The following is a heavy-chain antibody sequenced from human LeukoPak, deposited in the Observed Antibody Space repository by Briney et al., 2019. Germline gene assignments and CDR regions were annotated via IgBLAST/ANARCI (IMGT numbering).Heavy chain of an antibody. CDR1: GDSISSSSYY. V-gene: IGHV4-39*01. D-gene: IGHD2-2*02. Sequence: PSETLSLTCTVSGDSISSSSYYWGWIRQPPGKGLEWIGSLYYSGNTNYNPSLKSRVTISEDTSRNQFSLRLGSVTAADTAVYYCVSFDRRYCITTSCYIGRHWGQGTLVTVSS. CDR3: VSFDRRYCITTSCYIGRH. CDR2: LYYSGNT. J-gene: IGHJ4*02.